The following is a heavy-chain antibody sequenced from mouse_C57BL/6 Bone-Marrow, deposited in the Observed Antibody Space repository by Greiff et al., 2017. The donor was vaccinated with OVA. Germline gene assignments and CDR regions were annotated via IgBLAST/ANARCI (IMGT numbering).Heavy chain of an antibody. V-gene: IGHV5-4*01. CDR2: ISDGGSYT. J-gene: IGHJ3*01. Sequence: EVHLVESGGGLVKPGGSLKLSCAASGFTFSSYAMSWVRQTPEKRLEWVATISDGGSYTYYPDNVKGRFTISRDNAKNNLYLQMSHLKSEDTAMYYCASYYGSSPFAYWGQGTLVTVSA. CDR1: GFTFSSYA. CDR3: ASYYGSSPFAY. D-gene: IGHD1-1*01.